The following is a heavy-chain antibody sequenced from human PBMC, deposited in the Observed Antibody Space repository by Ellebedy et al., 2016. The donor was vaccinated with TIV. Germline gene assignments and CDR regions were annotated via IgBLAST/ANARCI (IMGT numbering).Heavy chain of an antibody. D-gene: IGHD3-22*01. CDR3: ARDRGTTMIVSDY. J-gene: IGHJ4*02. V-gene: IGHV3-21*01. Sequence: GESLKISCSTSIFGFSSYSMNWVRQTPGKGLEWVSSISGSRSYIYYADSVKGRFTISRDNSKNTLYLQMNSLRAEDTAVYYCARDRGTTMIVSDYWGQGTLVTVSS. CDR2: ISGSRSYI. CDR1: IFGFSSYS.